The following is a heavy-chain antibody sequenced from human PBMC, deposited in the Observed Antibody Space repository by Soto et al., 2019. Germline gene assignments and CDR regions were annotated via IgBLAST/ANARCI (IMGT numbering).Heavy chain of an antibody. Sequence: RLSCAASGFTFSSYWMHWVRQGPGKGLVWVSRVNSDESTTSYADSVKGRFTISRDNAKNTLYLQMSSLRVEDTALYYCVCFECGRTAVVTAMGANGYWGQGTLVTVSS. D-gene: IGHD2-21*02. CDR3: VCFECGRTAVVTAMGANGY. V-gene: IGHV3-74*01. CDR1: GFTFSSYW. CDR2: VNSDESTT. J-gene: IGHJ4*02.